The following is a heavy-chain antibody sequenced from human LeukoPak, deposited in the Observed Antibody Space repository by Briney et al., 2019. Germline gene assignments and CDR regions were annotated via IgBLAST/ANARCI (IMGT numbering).Heavy chain of an antibody. Sequence: SETLSLTCTVSGGSISSSSYYWGWIRQPPGKGLEWIGSIYYSGSTYYNPSLKSRVTISVDTSKNQFSLKLSSVTAADTAVYYCARVYILTGYSNSNWFDPWGQGTLVTVSS. D-gene: IGHD3-9*01. V-gene: IGHV4-39*07. CDR3: ARVYILTGYSNSNWFDP. CDR1: GGSISSSSYY. CDR2: IYYSGST. J-gene: IGHJ5*02.